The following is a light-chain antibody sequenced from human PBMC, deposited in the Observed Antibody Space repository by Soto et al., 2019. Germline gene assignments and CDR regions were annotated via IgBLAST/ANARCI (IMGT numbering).Light chain of an antibody. CDR3: AAWDDRRTGVV. Sequence: QSVLTQPPSASGTPGQRGTISCSGSSSNIGDYHVHWYQQLPGAAPKVLIHSSHQRTSGVPDRFSGSKSGTFASLDISGVQSEADADYYCAAWDDRRTGVVFGAGTKLAVL. CDR2: SSH. J-gene: IGLJ2*01. V-gene: IGLV1-44*01. CDR1: SSNIGDYH.